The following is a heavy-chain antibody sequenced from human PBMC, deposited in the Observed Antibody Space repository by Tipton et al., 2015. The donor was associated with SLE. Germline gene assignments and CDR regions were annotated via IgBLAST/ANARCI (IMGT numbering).Heavy chain of an antibody. V-gene: IGHV4-59*01. D-gene: IGHD3-10*01. CDR1: GGSISSYY. J-gene: IGHJ6*03. CDR3: ARDRRPTGPRVYYYYYYMGV. Sequence: TLSLTCTVSGGSISSYYWSWIRQPPGKGLEWIGYIYYSGSTNYNPSLKSRVTISVDTSKNQFSLKLSSVTAADTAVYYCARDRRPTGPRVYYYYYYMGVWGKGTTVTVSS. CDR2: IYYSGST.